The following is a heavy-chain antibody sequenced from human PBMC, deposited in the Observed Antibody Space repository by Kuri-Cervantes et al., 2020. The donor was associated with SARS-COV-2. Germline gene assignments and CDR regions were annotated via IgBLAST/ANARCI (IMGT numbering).Heavy chain of an antibody. D-gene: IGHD1-7*01. CDR1: GFTFSSYA. Sequence: GGSLRLSCAASGFTFSSYAMSWVRQAPGKGLEWVSAISGSGGSTYYADSVKGRFTISRDNSKNTLYLQMNSLRAEDTAVYYCAKDQTSAYNWNYRSTFDYWGQGTLVTVSS. CDR3: AKDQTSAYNWNYRSTFDY. CDR2: ISGSGGST. J-gene: IGHJ4*02. V-gene: IGHV3-23*01.